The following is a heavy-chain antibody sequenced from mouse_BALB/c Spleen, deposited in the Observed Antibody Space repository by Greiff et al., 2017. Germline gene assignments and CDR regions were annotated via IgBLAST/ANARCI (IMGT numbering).Heavy chain of an antibody. V-gene: IGHV1-54*01. CDR3: ARLNGNYVSAMDD. D-gene: IGHD2-1*01. CDR1: GYAFTNYL. J-gene: IGHJ4*01. CDR2: INPGSGGT. Sequence: VQLQQSGAELVRPGTSVKVSCKASGYAFTNYLIEWVKQRPGQGLEWIGVINPGSGGTNYNEKFKGKATLTADKSSSTAYMQLSSLTSDDSAVYFCARLNGNYVSAMDDWGQGTSVTVSS.